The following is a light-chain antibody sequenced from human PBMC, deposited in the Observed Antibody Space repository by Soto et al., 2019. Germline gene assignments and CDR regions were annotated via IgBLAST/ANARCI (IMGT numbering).Light chain of an antibody. CDR2: DAS. CDR1: QDISHY. Sequence: PGDTVTITCQASQDISHYLNWYQQKPGKALKLLIYDASNRATGIPARFSGSGPGTDFTLTISSLEPEDFAVYYCQQRSNWTITFGQGTRLEIK. J-gene: IGKJ5*01. V-gene: IGKV3D-11*01. CDR3: QQRSNWTIT.